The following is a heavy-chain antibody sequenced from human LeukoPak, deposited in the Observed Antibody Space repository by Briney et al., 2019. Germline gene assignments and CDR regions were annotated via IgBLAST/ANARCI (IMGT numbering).Heavy chain of an antibody. D-gene: IGHD3-22*01. CDR1: GGSFSGYY. Sequence: SETLSLTCAVYGGSFSGYYWSWIRQPPGKGLEWIGEINHSGSTNYNPSLKSRVTISVDTSKNQFSLKLSSVTAADTAVYYCARGQEGYYDSSGYSIFDYWGQGTLVTVSS. CDR2: INHSGST. J-gene: IGHJ4*02. V-gene: IGHV4-34*01. CDR3: ARGQEGYYDSSGYSIFDY.